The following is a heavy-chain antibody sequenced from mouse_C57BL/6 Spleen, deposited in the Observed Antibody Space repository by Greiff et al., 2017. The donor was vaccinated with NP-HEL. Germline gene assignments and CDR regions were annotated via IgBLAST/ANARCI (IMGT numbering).Heavy chain of an antibody. CDR1: GFNIKDDY. J-gene: IGHJ3*01. Sequence: VQLKESGAELVRPGASVKLSCTASGFNIKDDYMHWVKQRPEQGLEWIGWIDPENGDTEYASKFQGKATITADTSSNTAYLQLSSLTSEDTAVYYCTDYYGKFAYWGQGTLVTVSA. CDR2: IDPENGDT. CDR3: TDYYGKFAY. D-gene: IGHD1-1*01. V-gene: IGHV14-4*01.